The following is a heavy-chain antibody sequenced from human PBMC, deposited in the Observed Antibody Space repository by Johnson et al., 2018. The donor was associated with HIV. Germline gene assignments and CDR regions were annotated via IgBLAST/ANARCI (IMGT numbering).Heavy chain of an antibody. CDR3: AKDRGRLANPRDAFDI. V-gene: IGHV3-23*04. D-gene: IGHD3-9*01. Sequence: VQLVESGGGVVRPGGSLRLSCAASGFTFDDYAMSWVRQAPGKGLEWVSAISGSGGSTYYADSVKGRFTISRDNSKNTLYLQMNSLRAEDTAVYYCAKDRGRLANPRDAFDIWGQGTMVTVSS. CDR2: ISGSGGST. J-gene: IGHJ3*02. CDR1: GFTFDDYA.